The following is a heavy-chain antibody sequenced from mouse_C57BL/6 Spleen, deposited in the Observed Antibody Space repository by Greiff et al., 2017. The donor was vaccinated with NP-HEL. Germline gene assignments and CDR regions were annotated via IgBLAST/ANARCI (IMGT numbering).Heavy chain of an antibody. Sequence: VQLQQSGAELVKPGASVKISCKASGYAFSSYWMHWVKQRPGQGLEWIGQIYPGDGDTNYNGKFKGKATLTADKSSSTAYMQLSSLTSEDSAVYFCAREGGYNNYVNYAMDDWGQGTSVTVAS. V-gene: IGHV1-80*01. CDR1: GYAFSSYW. CDR2: IYPGDGDT. D-gene: IGHD2-5*01. J-gene: IGHJ4*01. CDR3: AREGGYNNYVNYAMDD.